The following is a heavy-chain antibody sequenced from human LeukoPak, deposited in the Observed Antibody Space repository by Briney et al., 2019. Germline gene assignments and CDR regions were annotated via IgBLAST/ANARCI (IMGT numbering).Heavy chain of an antibody. V-gene: IGHV1-2*02. Sequence: ASVKVSCKASGGTFSSYAISWVRQAPGQGLEWMGWINPNSGGTNYAQKFQGRVTMTRDTSISTAYMELSRLRSDDTAVYYCARGEDGYNYYYYYYMDVWGKGTTVTVSS. CDR2: INPNSGGT. J-gene: IGHJ6*03. CDR3: ARGEDGYNYYYYYYMDV. CDR1: GGTFSSYA. D-gene: IGHD5-24*01.